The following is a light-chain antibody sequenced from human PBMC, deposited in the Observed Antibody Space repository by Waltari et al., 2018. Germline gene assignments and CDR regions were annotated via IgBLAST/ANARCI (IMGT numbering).Light chain of an antibody. CDR2: GAS. J-gene: IGKJ2*01. V-gene: IGKV1-39*01. CDR1: QGIGTY. Sequence: DIQMTQSPSSLSASIGDRVTISCRASQGIGTYLNWYRQRPGKAPEVLIYGASSLHSGVPSRFSGSGSGTDFTLSISSLQADDFATYYCQQSYRTPLYTFGQGTKLDIK. CDR3: QQSYRTPLYT.